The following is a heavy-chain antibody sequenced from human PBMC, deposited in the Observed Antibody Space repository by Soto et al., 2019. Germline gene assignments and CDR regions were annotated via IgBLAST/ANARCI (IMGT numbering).Heavy chain of an antibody. Sequence: QVQLQESGPGLVKPSQTLSLTCTVSGDSIRSGGYYWSWIRQHPGEGLEWIGYMYYSGSTSYNPSLESRVSISIDTSKKQCSLTLSSVTAADTAVYYCARGYSSDYYYSGIDVWGQGTTVTVSS. CDR1: GDSIRSGGYY. D-gene: IGHD6-25*01. J-gene: IGHJ6*02. CDR2: MYYSGST. CDR3: ARGYSSDYYYSGIDV. V-gene: IGHV4-31*03.